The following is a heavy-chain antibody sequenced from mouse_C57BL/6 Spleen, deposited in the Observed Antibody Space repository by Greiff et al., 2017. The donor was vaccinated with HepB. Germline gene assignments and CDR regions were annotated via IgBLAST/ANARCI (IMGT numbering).Heavy chain of an antibody. CDR3: ARGDDYDGVYYFDY. J-gene: IGHJ2*01. D-gene: IGHD2-4*01. V-gene: IGHV5-17*01. Sequence: EVMLVESGGGLVKPGGSLKLSCAASGFTFSDYGMHWVRQAPEKGLEWVAYISSGSSTIYYADTVKGRFTISRDNAKHTLFLQMTSLRSEDTAMYYCARGDDYDGVYYFDYWGQGTTLTVSS. CDR1: GFTFSDYG. CDR2: ISSGSSTI.